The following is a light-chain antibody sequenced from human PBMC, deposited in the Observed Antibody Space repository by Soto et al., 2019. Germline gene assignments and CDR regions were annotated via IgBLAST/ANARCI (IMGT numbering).Light chain of an antibody. CDR3: QNYNRAPWT. J-gene: IGKJ1*01. CDR1: EDISNY. CDR2: GAS. V-gene: IGKV1-27*01. Sequence: DIQMTQSPSSLSASVGDRVTITCRASEDISNYLAWYQQKPGKVPKLLIYGASTLQSGAPSRFSGSGSGTDFTLTISSLQTEDVATYYCQNYNRAPWTFGQGTKVESK.